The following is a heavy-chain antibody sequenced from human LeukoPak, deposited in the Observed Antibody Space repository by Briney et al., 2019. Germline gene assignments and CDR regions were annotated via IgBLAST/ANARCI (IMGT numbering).Heavy chain of an antibody. D-gene: IGHD3-22*01. V-gene: IGHV3-30*03. CDR3: ASDLNYYDSSGQSYAFDI. Sequence: GGSLRLSCAASGFTFSSYGMHWVRQAPGKGLEWVAVISYDGSNKYYADSVKGRFTISRDNSKNTLYPQMNSLRAEDTAVYYCASDLNYYDSSGQSYAFDIWGQGTMVTVSS. CDR1: GFTFSSYG. CDR2: ISYDGSNK. J-gene: IGHJ3*02.